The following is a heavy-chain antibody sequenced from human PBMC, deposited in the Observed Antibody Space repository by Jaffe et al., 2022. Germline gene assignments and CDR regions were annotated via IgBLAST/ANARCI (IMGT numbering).Heavy chain of an antibody. CDR1: GFTFGDYA. V-gene: IGHV3-49*04. J-gene: IGHJ5*02. Sequence: EVQLVESGGGLVQPGRSLRLSCTASGFTFGDYAMSWVRQAPGKGLEWVGFIRSKAYGGTTEYAASVKGRFTISRDDSKSIAYLQMNSLKTEDTAVYYCTREWPWGGWFDPWGQGTLVTVSS. D-gene: IGHD7-27*01. CDR3: TREWPWGGWFDP. CDR2: IRSKAYGGTT.